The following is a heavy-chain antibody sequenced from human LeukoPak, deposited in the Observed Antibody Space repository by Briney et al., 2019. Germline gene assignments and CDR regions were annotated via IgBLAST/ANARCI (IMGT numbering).Heavy chain of an antibody. D-gene: IGHD3-16*01. J-gene: IGHJ4*02. CDR2: VYGSGST. CDR1: GVTVSSTH. V-gene: IGHV3-53*01. CDR3: ARDLGGIDY. Sequence: GGSLRRSCAVSGVTVSSTHMSWVRQAPGKGLEWVSVVYGSGSTNYADSVKGRFTISRDNSKNTLYLQMNSLRVEDTAVYYCARDLGGIDYWGQGTLVTVSS.